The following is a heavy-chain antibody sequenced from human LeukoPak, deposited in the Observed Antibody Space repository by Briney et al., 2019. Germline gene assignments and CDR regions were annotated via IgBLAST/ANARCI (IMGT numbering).Heavy chain of an antibody. J-gene: IGHJ4*02. V-gene: IGHV3-30*04. CDR3: VTEYYDFWSGHYD. CDR1: GFPFSTYS. Sequence: PGGSLRLSCAASGFPFSTYSMHWVRQAPGKGLEWVAVISYDGGNKNYADSVKGRFSISRDNSNNTLDLQMNSLRAEDTAVYYCVTEYYDFWSGHYDWGQGTLVTVSS. D-gene: IGHD3-3*01. CDR2: ISYDGGNK.